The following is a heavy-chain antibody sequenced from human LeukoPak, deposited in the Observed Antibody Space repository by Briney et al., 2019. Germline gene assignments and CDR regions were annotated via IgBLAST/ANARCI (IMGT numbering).Heavy chain of an antibody. CDR3: AKHWSYCSTTSCFFNYYYYYMDV. CDR1: GFTFSSYA. V-gene: IGHV3-30-3*02. Sequence: GRSLRLSCAASGFTFSSYAMHWVRQAPGKGLEWVAVISYDGSNKYYADSVKGRFTISRDNSKNTLYLQMNNLRAEDMAVYYCAKHWSYCSTTSCFFNYYYYYMDVWGKGTTVTVSS. CDR2: ISYDGSNK. D-gene: IGHD2-2*01. J-gene: IGHJ6*03.